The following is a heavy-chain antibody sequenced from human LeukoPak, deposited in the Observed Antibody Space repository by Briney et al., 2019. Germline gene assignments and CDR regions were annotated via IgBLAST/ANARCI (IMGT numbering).Heavy chain of an antibody. D-gene: IGHD3-3*01. J-gene: IGHJ6*03. Sequence: ASVKVSCKASGYTFTSYYMHWVRQAPGQGLEWMGWINPNSGGTNYAQKFQGRVTMTRDTSISTAYMELSRLRSDDTAVYYCARDRTLRFLEWLAYYYYMDVWGKGTTVTVSS. CDR1: GYTFTSYY. CDR3: ARDRTLRFLEWLAYYYYMDV. CDR2: INPNSGGT. V-gene: IGHV1-2*02.